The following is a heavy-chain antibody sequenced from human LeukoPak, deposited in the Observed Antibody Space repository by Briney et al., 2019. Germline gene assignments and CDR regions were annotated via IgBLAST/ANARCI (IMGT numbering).Heavy chain of an antibody. CDR1: GGSFSGYY. D-gene: IGHD3-3*01. J-gene: IGHJ4*02. Sequence: PSETLSLTCAVYGGSFSGYYWSWIRQPPGKGLGWIGEINHSGSTNYNPSLKSRVTISVDTSKNQFSLKLSSVTAADTAVYYCARATPFFCDFWSGPIDYWGQGTLVTVSS. V-gene: IGHV4-34*01. CDR3: ARATPFFCDFWSGPIDY. CDR2: INHSGST.